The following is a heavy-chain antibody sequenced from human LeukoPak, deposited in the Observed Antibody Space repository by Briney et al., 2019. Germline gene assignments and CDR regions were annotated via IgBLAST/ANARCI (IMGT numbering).Heavy chain of an antibody. CDR3: ARDDYITSSLDY. V-gene: IGHV3-33*01. D-gene: IGHD1-20*01. CDR1: GFTFSSYG. Sequence: PGGSLRLSCATSGFTFSSYGMHWVRQAPGKGLEWVAVIWSDGRDKFYADSVTGRFIISRDNTKNTLYLQMNSLTAEDTAVYYCARDDYITSSLDYWGQGTPVTVSS. CDR2: IWSDGRDK. J-gene: IGHJ4*02.